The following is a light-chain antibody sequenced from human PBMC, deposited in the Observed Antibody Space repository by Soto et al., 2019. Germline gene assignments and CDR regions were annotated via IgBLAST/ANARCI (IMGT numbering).Light chain of an antibody. J-gene: IGLJ3*02. Sequence: QSALTQPASVSGSPGQSITISCTGTSSDVGNYNFVSWYQQHPGKAPKLMLYEVNKRPSGVSNRFSGSKSGNTASLTISGLQAEDEADYYCCSYAGSSTWVFGGGTKVTVL. CDR1: SSDVGNYNF. CDR2: EVN. V-gene: IGLV2-23*02. CDR3: CSYAGSSTWV.